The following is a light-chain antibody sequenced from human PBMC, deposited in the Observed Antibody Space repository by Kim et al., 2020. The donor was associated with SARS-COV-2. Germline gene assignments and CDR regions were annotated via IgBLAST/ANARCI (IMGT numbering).Light chain of an antibody. V-gene: IGKV1-9*01. CDR1: QGISSY. Sequence: LSASVGDRVTITYRASQGISSYLAWYQQTPGKAPKLLIYAASTLQSGVPSRFSGSGSGTEFTLTISSLQPEDFATYYCQQLNSYPITFGQGTRLEIK. CDR3: QQLNSYPIT. CDR2: AAS. J-gene: IGKJ5*01.